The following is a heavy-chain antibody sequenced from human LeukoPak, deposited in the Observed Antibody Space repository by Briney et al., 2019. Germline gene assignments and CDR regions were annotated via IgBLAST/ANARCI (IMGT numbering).Heavy chain of an antibody. V-gene: IGHV4-59*01. CDR1: GGSISSYY. J-gene: IGHJ3*02. Sequence: SETLSLTCTVSGGSISSYYWSWIRQPPGRGLEWIGYIYYSGSTNYNPSLKSRVTISVDTSKNQFSLKLSSVTAADTAVYYCARRATRGVKGAFDIWGQGTMVTVSS. D-gene: IGHD2-8*01. CDR3: ARRATRGVKGAFDI. CDR2: IYYSGST.